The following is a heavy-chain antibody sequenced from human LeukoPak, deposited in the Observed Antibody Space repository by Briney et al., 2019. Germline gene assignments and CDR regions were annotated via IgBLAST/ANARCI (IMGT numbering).Heavy chain of an antibody. D-gene: IGHD1-7*01. V-gene: IGHV1-2*02. CDR2: IDPYSGDT. J-gene: IGHJ4*02. CDR1: GYTFSRHY. Sequence: PSVKASCKASGYTFSRHYIHWVRQAPGQGLQWMGWIDPYSGDTSYAQKLQGGVTMTRDMSISTAYLELSRLRSDDTAFYFCARIQMGTTGFDYWGQGTLVTVSS. CDR3: ARIQMGTTGFDY.